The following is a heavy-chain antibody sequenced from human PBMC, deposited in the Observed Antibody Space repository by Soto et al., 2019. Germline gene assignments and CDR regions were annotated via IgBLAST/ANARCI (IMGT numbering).Heavy chain of an antibody. J-gene: IGHJ6*02. Sequence: GGSLRLSCAASGFTFDNYGMHWVRQAPGKGLEWVAVIWYDGSNEYYADSVKGRFTISRDNSMNTVYLQINSLRADDTAVYYCARAKRPPYCTSGVSLTHAGGMDVWGQGTTVTVSS. V-gene: IGHV3-33*01. CDR2: IWYDGSNE. CDR1: GFTFDNYG. D-gene: IGHD2-8*01. CDR3: ARAKRPPYCTSGVSLTHAGGMDV.